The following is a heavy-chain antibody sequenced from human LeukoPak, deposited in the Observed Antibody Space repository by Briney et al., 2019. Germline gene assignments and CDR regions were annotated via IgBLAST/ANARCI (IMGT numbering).Heavy chain of an antibody. CDR1: GFMFNAYW. CDR2: IRQDGGEI. V-gene: IGHV3-7*01. J-gene: IGHJ2*01. CDR3: ARADLEWYLDL. Sequence: GESLRLSCTGSGFMFNAYWMSWVRKAPGMGLEWVGKIRQDGGEIFYVDSVRGRFTISRDNAKNSVYLQRNSLRAEDTAVYYCARADLEWYLDLWGRGTLVTVSS.